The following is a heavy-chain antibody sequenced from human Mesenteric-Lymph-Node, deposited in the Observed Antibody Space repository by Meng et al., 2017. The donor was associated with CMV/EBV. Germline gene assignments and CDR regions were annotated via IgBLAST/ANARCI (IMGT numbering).Heavy chain of an antibody. CDR1: FSSYG. V-gene: IGHV3-33*01. CDR3: ARAPYYYDSSGYLVYYLDY. D-gene: IGHD3-22*01. Sequence: FSSYGMHWVRQAPGKGLEWVAVIWYDGSNKYYVDSVKGRFTISRDNSKNTLYLQMNSLRAEDTAVYYCARAPYYYDSSGYLVYYLDYWGQGTLVTVSS. CDR2: IWYDGSNK. J-gene: IGHJ4*02.